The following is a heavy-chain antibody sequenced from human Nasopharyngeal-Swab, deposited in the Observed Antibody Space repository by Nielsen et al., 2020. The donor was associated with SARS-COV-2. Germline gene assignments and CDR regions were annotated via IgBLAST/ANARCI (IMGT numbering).Heavy chain of an antibody. Sequence: GGSLRLSCKGSGYSFITFWITWVRQLPGKGLAWMLIIYPDDSDTRYSPYFQGQVIFSVDKSTSTAYLQWSSLKASDTAMYYCARLRGSAFYYYYLDVWGKGTTVTVSS. CDR1: GYSFITFW. CDR3: ARLRGSAFYYYYLDV. J-gene: IGHJ6*03. CDR2: IYPDDSDT. D-gene: IGHD2-15*01. V-gene: IGHV5-51*01.